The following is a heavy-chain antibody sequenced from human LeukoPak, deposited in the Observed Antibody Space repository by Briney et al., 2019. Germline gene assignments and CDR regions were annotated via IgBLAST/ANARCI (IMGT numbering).Heavy chain of an antibody. CDR3: ARDDYGDLRYYYYGMDV. D-gene: IGHD4-17*01. CDR2: IWYDGSNK. V-gene: IGHV3-33*01. J-gene: IGHJ6*02. CDR1: GFTFSSYG. Sequence: GGSLRLSCAASGFTFSSYGMHWVRQAPGKGLEWVAVIWYDGSNKYYADSVKGRFTISRDNSKNTLYLQMNSLRAEDTAVYYCARDDYGDLRYYYYGMDVWGQGTTVTVSS.